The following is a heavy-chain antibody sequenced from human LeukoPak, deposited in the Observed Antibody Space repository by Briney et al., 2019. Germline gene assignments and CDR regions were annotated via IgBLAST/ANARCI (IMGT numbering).Heavy chain of an antibody. J-gene: IGHJ1*01. D-gene: IGHD6-13*01. CDR2: IIPIFGTA. V-gene: IGHV1-69*05. CDR3: ARDSKNSSSWYHFQH. CDR1: GGTFSSYA. Sequence: SVKVPCKASGGTFSSYAISWVRQAPGQGLEWMRGIIPIFGTANYAQKFQGRVTITTDESTSTAYMELSSLRSEDTAVYYCARDSKNSSSWYHFQHWGQGTLVTVSS.